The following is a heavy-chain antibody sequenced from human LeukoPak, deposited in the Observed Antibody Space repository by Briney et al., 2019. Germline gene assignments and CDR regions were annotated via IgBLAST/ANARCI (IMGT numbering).Heavy chain of an antibody. Sequence: GGSLRLSCAASGFTFSNAWMSWVRQAPGKGLEWVGRIKSKTDGGTTDYAAPVKGGFTISRDDSKNTLYLQMNSLKTEDTAVYYCTTVIGYCSGGSCSSYYFDYWGQGTLVTVSS. J-gene: IGHJ4*02. V-gene: IGHV3-15*01. CDR1: GFTFSNAW. CDR3: TTVIGYCSGGSCSSYYFDY. CDR2: IKSKTDGGTT. D-gene: IGHD2-15*01.